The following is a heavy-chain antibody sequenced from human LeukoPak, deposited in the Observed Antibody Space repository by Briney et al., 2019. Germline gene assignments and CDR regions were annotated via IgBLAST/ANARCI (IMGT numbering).Heavy chain of an antibody. J-gene: IGHJ4*02. V-gene: IGHV1-2*02. CDR3: VKAMRGRRDGSMWDN. CDR1: GYIFNNYF. Sequence: ASVKVSCKASGYIFNNYFIYWVRQAPGQGLECMGWITPRSDDTNYEQKFQGRVTMTRDTSIGTAYMELSSLKSNATAISLCVKAMRGRRDGSMWDNSGQGTLVTVSS. CDR2: ITPRSDDT. D-gene: IGHD3-10*02.